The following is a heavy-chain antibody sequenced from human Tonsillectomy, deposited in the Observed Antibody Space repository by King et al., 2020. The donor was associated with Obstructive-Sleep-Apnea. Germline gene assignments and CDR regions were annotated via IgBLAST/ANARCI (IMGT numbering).Heavy chain of an antibody. CDR2: IGTAGDT. Sequence: VQLVESGGGLVQPGGSLRLSCAASAFTFSSYDMHWGRQATGKGLERFSTIGTAGDTYYPGSVKGRFTISRENAKNSLYLQMNSLRAGDTAVYYCARVYSYGTYGMDVWGQGTTVTVSS. V-gene: IGHV3-13*01. CDR3: ARVYSYGTYGMDV. J-gene: IGHJ6*02. CDR1: AFTFSSYD. D-gene: IGHD5-18*01.